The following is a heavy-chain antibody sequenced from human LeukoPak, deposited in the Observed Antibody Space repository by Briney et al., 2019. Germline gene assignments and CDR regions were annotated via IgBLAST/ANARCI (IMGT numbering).Heavy chain of an antibody. CDR3: ARGYDSSGYYFDY. D-gene: IGHD3-22*01. Sequence: PSETLSFTSVALVAPISGGGYSGTGFRRPQGKGRGWFGYIYHSGSTYYNPSLKSRVTISVDRSKNQFSLKLSSVTAADTAVYYCARGYDSSGYYFDYWGQGTLVTVSS. V-gene: IGHV4-30-2*01. J-gene: IGHJ4*02. CDR1: VAPISGGGYS. CDR2: IYHSGST.